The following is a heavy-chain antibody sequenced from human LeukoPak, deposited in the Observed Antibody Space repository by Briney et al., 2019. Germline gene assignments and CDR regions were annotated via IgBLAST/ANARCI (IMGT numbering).Heavy chain of an antibody. Sequence: GGSLRLSCAASGFTFSSYAMHWVRQAPGKGLEWVAVISYDGSNKYYADSVKGRFTISRDNSQNTLYLQMNSLRAEDTAVYYCARDWSPYCSSTSCYTLRFDPWGQGTLVTVSS. CDR3: ARDWSPYCSSTSCYTLRFDP. J-gene: IGHJ5*02. V-gene: IGHV3-30*04. CDR1: GFTFSSYA. D-gene: IGHD2-2*02. CDR2: ISYDGSNK.